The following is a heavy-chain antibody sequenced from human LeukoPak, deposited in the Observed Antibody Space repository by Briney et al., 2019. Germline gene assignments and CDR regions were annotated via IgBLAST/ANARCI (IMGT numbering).Heavy chain of an antibody. Sequence: ASVKVSCKASGYTFTCYYMHWVRQAPGQGLEWMGWINPNSGGTNYAQKFQGRVTITADESTSTAYMELSSLRSEDTAVYYCARSIGATPWKDYYYYMDVWGKGTTVTISS. CDR2: INPNSGGT. CDR1: GYTFTCYY. V-gene: IGHV1-2*02. D-gene: IGHD4/OR15-4a*01. CDR3: ARSIGATPWKDYYYYMDV. J-gene: IGHJ6*03.